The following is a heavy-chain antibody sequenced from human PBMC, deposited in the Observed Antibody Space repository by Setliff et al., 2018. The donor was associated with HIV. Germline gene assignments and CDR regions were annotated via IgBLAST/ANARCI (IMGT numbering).Heavy chain of an antibody. CDR2: ISVSGTDI. V-gene: IGHV3-11*04. Sequence: GGSLRLSCAASGFTFTNYYMSWIRQAPGKGLELLSYISVSGTDIKYADSVKGRFTISRDNAKNSLYLQMNSLRAEDTAAYYCAYYSLGNFYLGYYYYHGMDVWGQGTTVTVSS. CDR3: AYYSLGNFYLGYYYYHGMDV. J-gene: IGHJ6*02. D-gene: IGHD3-10*01. CDR1: GFTFTNYY.